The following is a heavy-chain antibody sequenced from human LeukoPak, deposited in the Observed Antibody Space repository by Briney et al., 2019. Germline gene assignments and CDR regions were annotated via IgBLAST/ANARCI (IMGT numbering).Heavy chain of an antibody. Sequence: GGSLRLSCAASGFTVSSNYMSWVRQAPGKGLEWVSVIYSGGSTYYADSVKGRFTISRDNSKNTLYLQMNSLRAEDTAVYYCARGQYSSSSGHHFDYWGQGTLVTVSS. J-gene: IGHJ4*02. D-gene: IGHD6-6*01. CDR2: IYSGGST. CDR3: ARGQYSSSSGHHFDY. V-gene: IGHV3-53*01. CDR1: GFTVSSNY.